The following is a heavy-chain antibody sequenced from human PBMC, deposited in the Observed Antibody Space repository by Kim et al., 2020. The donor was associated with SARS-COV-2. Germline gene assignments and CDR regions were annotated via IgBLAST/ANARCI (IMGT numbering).Heavy chain of an antibody. CDR2: ISGSGGNT. D-gene: IGHD1-1*01. CDR3: ARDVRGTRAFDV. J-gene: IGHJ3*01. CDR1: GFIFRNYA. Sequence: GGSLRLSCAASGFIFRNYAMTWVRQAPGKGLEWVSNISGSGGNTYYADSVKGRFTISRDNSKNTLDLQMNSLRAEDTAVYYCARDVRGTRAFDVWGQGT. V-gene: IGHV3-23*01.